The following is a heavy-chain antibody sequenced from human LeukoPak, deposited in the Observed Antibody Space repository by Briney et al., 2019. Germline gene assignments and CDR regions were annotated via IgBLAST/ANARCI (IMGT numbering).Heavy chain of an antibody. V-gene: IGHV3-11*04. Sequence: GGSLRLSCAASGFTFSDYYISWIRQAPGKGLEWVSYISSSGSTIYYADSVKGRFTISRDNAKNSLYLQVNSLRAEDTAVYYCARSPPQYQLHPPIDYLGQGTLVTVSS. CDR1: GFTFSDYY. CDR2: ISSSGSTI. CDR3: ARSPPQYQLHPPIDY. J-gene: IGHJ4*02. D-gene: IGHD2-2*01.